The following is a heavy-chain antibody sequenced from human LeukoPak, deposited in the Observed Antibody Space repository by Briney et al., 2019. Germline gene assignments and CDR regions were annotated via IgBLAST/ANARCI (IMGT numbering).Heavy chain of an antibody. CDR3: ARVAVSGPTGWFDS. CDR2: ISYDGSNK. V-gene: IGHV3-30-3*01. CDR1: GFTFSSYA. J-gene: IGHJ5*01. D-gene: IGHD2-8*02. Sequence: GGSLRLSCAASGFTFSSYAMHWVRQAPGKGREWVAVISYDGSNKYYADSVKGRFTISRDNVDNVVYLQMNSLGAEDTAVYYCARVAVSGPTGWFDSWGQGTLVIVSS.